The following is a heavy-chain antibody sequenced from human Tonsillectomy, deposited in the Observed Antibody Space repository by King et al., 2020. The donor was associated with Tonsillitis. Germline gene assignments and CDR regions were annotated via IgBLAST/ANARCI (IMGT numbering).Heavy chain of an antibody. CDR2: IISGVGTK. CDR3: TSTYYDSSGYTYFFEY. D-gene: IGHD3-22*01. J-gene: IGHJ4*02. CDR1: GFTFISYE. Sequence: QLVQSGGDWVQPGGSVRLSCAASGFTFISYEMNWVCQAPGKGLEWVSYIISGVGTKYYAESVTGRVTISRDNAKNSLYLQMNSLRGDDTAVYYCTSTYYDSSGYTYFFEYWGQGTLVTVSS. V-gene: IGHV3-48*03.